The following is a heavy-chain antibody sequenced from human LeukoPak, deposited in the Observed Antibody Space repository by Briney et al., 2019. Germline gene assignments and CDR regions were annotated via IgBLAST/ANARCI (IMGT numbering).Heavy chain of an antibody. CDR1: GGSISSYY. Sequence: SETLSLTCTVSGGSISSYYWSWIRQPPGKELEWIGYIYYSGSTNYNPSLKSRVTISVDTSKNQFSLKLSSVTAADTAVYYCARQLESSSWYYYYYGMDVWGQGTTVTVS. V-gene: IGHV4-59*08. D-gene: IGHD6-13*01. CDR2: IYYSGST. J-gene: IGHJ6*02. CDR3: ARQLESSSWYYYYYGMDV.